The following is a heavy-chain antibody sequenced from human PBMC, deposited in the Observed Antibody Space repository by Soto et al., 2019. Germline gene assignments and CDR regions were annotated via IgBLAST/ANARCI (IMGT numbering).Heavy chain of an antibody. Sequence: QVQLVESGGGVVQPGRSLRLSCAASGFTFSSYGMHWVRQAPGKGLEWVAVISYDGINKYYADSVKGRFTISRDNSKNTLYLQMNSLRAEDTAVYYWAKSVYNWNDGFFDYWGQGTLVTVSS. CDR2: ISYDGINK. J-gene: IGHJ4*02. V-gene: IGHV3-30*18. D-gene: IGHD1-1*01. CDR3: AKSVYNWNDGFFDY. CDR1: GFTFSSYG.